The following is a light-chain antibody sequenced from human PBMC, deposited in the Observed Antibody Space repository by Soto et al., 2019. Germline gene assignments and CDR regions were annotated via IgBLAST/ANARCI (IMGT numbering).Light chain of an antibody. CDR1: QSISSW. J-gene: IGKJ5*01. V-gene: IGKV1-5*03. Sequence: DIQMTQSPSTLSASVGDRVTITCRASQSISSWLAWYQQKPGKAPKLLIYKASSLESGFPSRFSGSGSETECTLTISSLQPDDFATYYCQQYNSYSITFGQGTRLEIK. CDR3: QQYNSYSIT. CDR2: KAS.